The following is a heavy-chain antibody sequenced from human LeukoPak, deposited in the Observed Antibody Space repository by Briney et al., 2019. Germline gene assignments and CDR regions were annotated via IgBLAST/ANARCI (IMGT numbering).Heavy chain of an antibody. D-gene: IGHD5-12*01. CDR2: MNPNSGST. J-gene: IGHJ4*02. Sequence: ASVKVSCKASGYTFTSYDINWVRQATGQGLEWMGWMNPNSGSTGYAQKFQGRVTITRNTSISTAYMELRGLRSEDTAVYYCARGRSTGYPYYFEYWGQGTLVTVSS. CDR3: ARGRSTGYPYYFEY. CDR1: GYTFTSYD. V-gene: IGHV1-8*03.